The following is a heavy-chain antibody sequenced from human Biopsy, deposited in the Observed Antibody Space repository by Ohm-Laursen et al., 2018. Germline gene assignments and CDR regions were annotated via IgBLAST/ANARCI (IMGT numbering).Heavy chain of an antibody. CDR3: ARHPTGFWFDP. Sequence: ETLSLTCNVSGGDINNYYWAWLRQPPGKGLEWIGSIYNTETTFYNPSLKSRVTLSVDTSTNQFSLKVSSVTAADTALYFCARHPTGFWFDPWGHGTLVTVSS. CDR2: IYNTETT. V-gene: IGHV4-39*01. J-gene: IGHJ5*02. CDR1: GGDINNYY.